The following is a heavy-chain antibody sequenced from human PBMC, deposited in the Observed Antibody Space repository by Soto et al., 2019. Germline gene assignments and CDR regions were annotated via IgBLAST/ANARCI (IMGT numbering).Heavy chain of an antibody. CDR1: GGSFSCYY. CDR3: ARGVFPFDS. V-gene: IGHV4-34*01. D-gene: IGHD3-10*02. CDR2: INHSGST. Sequence: SETLSLTCAVYGGSFSCYYWSWIRQPPGKGLEWIGEINHSGSTNYNPSLKSRVTISVDTSKNQFSLKLSSVTAADTAVYYCARGVFPFDSWGLGTLVTVSS. J-gene: IGHJ4*02.